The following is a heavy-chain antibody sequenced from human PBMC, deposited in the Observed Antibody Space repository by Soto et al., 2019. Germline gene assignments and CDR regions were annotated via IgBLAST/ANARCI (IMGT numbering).Heavy chain of an antibody. CDR2: IYYSGST. V-gene: IGHV4-31*03. D-gene: IGHD3-22*01. J-gene: IGHJ6*02. CDR1: GGSISSGGYY. Sequence: SETLSLTCTVSGGSISSGGYYWSWIRQHPGKGLEWIGYIYYSGSTYYNPSLKSRVTISVDTSKNQFSLKLSFVTAADTAVYYCARDLRLRADSSGYNVYYYYGMDVWGQGTTVTVSS. CDR3: ARDLRLRADSSGYNVYYYYGMDV.